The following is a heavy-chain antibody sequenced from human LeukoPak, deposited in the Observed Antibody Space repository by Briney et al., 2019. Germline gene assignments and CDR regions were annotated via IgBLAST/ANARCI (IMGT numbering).Heavy chain of an antibody. J-gene: IGHJ3*02. CDR1: GGTFSSYA. V-gene: IGHV1-2*02. D-gene: IGHD1-26*01. CDR3: ARDRGIVGAYDAFDI. CDR2: INPNSGGT. Sequence: ASVKVSCKASGGTFSSYAISWVRQAPGQGLEWMGWINPNSGGTNYAQKFQGRVTMTRDTSISTAYMELSRLRSDDTAVYYCARDRGIVGAYDAFDIWGQGTMVTVSS.